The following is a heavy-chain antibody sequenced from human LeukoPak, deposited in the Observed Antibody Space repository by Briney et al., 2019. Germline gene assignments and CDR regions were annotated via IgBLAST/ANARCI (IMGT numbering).Heavy chain of an antibody. Sequence: GGSLRLSCAASGFTFNNYGMHWVRQAPGKGLEWVAVISYDGSNKYYADSVKGQFTISRDNSKNTLYLQMNSLRAEDTAVYYCARDRVSAVASGGFDPWGQGTLVTVSS. D-gene: IGHD6-19*01. J-gene: IGHJ5*02. CDR1: GFTFNNYG. CDR2: ISYDGSNK. V-gene: IGHV3-30*03. CDR3: ARDRVSAVASGGFDP.